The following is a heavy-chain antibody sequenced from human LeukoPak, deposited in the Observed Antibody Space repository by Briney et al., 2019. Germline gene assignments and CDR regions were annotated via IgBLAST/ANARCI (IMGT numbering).Heavy chain of an antibody. CDR1: GFTFDDYG. J-gene: IGHJ4*02. CDR2: INWNGGTI. Sequence: PGGSLRLSCAASGFTFDDYGMSWVRQAPGKGLEWVSGINWNGGTIGYADSVKGRFTISRDNAKNSLYLQMNSLRAEDTALYNCARYGFYCSSTSCYIFDNWGQGTLVTVSS. V-gene: IGHV3-20*01. CDR3: ARYGFYCSSTSCYIFDN. D-gene: IGHD2-2*02.